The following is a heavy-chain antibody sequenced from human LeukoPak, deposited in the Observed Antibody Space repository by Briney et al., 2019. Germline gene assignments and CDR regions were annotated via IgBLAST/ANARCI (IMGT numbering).Heavy chain of an antibody. CDR2: IFYKGTT. CDR1: SGSINSYH. D-gene: IGHD6-19*01. Sequence: SETLSLTCTVSSGSINSYHWGWIRQTPDQGLEWIGYIFYKGTTNYNPSLKSRVTISLDTSKNQFSLKLTSVTAADTAVYYCARLIAVTGKVDYFDSWGLGTLVTVSS. V-gene: IGHV4-59*01. CDR3: ARLIAVTGKVDYFDS. J-gene: IGHJ4*02.